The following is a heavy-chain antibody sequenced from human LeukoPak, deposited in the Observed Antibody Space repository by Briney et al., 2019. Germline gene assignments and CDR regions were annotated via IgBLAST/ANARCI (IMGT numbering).Heavy chain of an antibody. CDR2: INPNSGGT. D-gene: IGHD3-9*01. V-gene: IGHV1-2*02. CDR3: ARGTNRYFDWLFLFDY. Sequence: ASVKVSCTTSGYTFTGYYMHWVRQAPGQGLEWMGWINPNSGGTNYAQKFQGRVTMTRDTSISTAYMELSRLRSDDTAVYYCARGTNRYFDWLFLFDYWGQGTLVTVSS. J-gene: IGHJ4*02. CDR1: GYTFTGYY.